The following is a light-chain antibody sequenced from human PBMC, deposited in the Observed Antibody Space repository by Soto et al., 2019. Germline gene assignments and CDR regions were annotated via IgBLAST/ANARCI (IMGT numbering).Light chain of an antibody. J-gene: IGLJ1*01. Sequence: QSALTQPPSASGSPGQSVTISCTGTSSDVGGYNYVSWHQQHPGKAPKLIIYDVTKRPSGVPDRFSGSKSGYTASLTVSGLQAEDEADYYSSSFAGGNIYVFGTGTKLPVL. CDR1: SSDVGGYNY. CDR2: DVT. V-gene: IGLV2-8*01. CDR3: SSFAGGNIYV.